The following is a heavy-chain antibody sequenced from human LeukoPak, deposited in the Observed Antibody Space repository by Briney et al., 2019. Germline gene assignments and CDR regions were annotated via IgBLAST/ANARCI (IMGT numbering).Heavy chain of an antibody. D-gene: IGHD1-1*01. CDR2: IYYSGST. CDR1: GGSISSSSYY. J-gene: IGHJ4*02. Sequence: KSSGTLSLTCTVSGGSISSSSYYWGWIRQPPGKGLEWIGSIYYSGSTYYNPSLKSRVTISVDTSKNQFSLKLSSVTAADTAVYYCARPKSVGTIDYWGQGTLVTVSS. CDR3: ARPKSVGTIDY. V-gene: IGHV4-39*01.